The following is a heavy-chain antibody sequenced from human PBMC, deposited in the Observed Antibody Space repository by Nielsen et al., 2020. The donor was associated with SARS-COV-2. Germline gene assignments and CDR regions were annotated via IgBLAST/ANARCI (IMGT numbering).Heavy chain of an antibody. CDR2: ISYDGSNK. D-gene: IGHD3-16*01. CDR1: GFTFSSYG. V-gene: IGHV3-30*19. CDR3: ARAFRGSYYYGMDV. Sequence: GGSLRLSCAASGFTFSSYGMHWVRQAPGKGPEWVAVISYDGSNKYYADSVKGRFTISRDNSKNTLYLQMNSLRAEDTAVYYCARAFRGSYYYGMDVWGQGTTVTVSS. J-gene: IGHJ6*02.